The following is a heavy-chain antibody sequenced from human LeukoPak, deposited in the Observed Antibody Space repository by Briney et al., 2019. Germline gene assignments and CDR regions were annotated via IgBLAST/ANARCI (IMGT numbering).Heavy chain of an antibody. V-gene: IGHV3-15*07. CDR1: FSTFNKAW. D-gene: IGHD2-15*01. J-gene: IGHJ4*02. CDR2: IKSRADGGTT. CDR3: STHPTSGF. Sequence: GGSLRLSCAASFSTFNKAWMNWVRQAPGKGLEWVGRIKSRADGGTTDYAAPVKDRFTISRDDSENTAFLQMNSLKTEDTAIYYCSTHPTSGFWGQGTLVTVSS.